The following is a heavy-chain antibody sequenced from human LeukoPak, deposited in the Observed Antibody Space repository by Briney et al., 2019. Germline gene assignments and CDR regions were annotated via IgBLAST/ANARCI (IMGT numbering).Heavy chain of an antibody. D-gene: IGHD2-2*01. CDR3: ARGYSSARYPYYYGLDV. CDR2: INHSGST. J-gene: IGHJ6*02. CDR1: GGSFSGYY. V-gene: IGHV4-34*01. Sequence: SETLSLTCAVYGGSFSGYYWSWIRQPPGKGLEWIGEINHSGSTNYNPSLKSRVTISVDTSKNQFSLKLSSVTAADTAVYYCARGYSSARYPYYYGLDVWGQGTTVTVSS.